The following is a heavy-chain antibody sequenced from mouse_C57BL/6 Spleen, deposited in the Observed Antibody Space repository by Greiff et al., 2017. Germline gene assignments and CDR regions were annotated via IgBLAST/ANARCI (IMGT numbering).Heavy chain of an antibody. J-gene: IGHJ4*01. Sequence: VQLQESGAELVRPGASVKLSCKASGYTFTDYYINWVKQRPGQGLEWIARLYPGSGNTYYNEKFKGKATLTAEKSSSTAYMQLSSLTSEDSAVYFCARGDSNYVGDYWGQGTSVTVSS. CDR1: GYTFTDYY. D-gene: IGHD2-5*01. CDR3: ARGDSNYVGDY. CDR2: LYPGSGNT. V-gene: IGHV1-76*01.